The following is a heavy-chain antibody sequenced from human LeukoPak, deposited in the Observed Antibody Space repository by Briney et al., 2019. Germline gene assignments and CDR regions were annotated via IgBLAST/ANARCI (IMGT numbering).Heavy chain of an antibody. J-gene: IGHJ4*02. CDR1: GGSISSYY. CDR2: IYYSGST. D-gene: IGHD3-22*01. CDR3: ARGRLYYDSSGYPHFDY. V-gene: IGHV4-59*01. Sequence: PSETLSLTCTVSGGSISSYYWSWIRRPPGKGLEWIGYIYYSGSTNYNPSLKSRVTISVDTSKNQFSLKLSSVTAADTAVYYCARGRLYYDSSGYPHFDYWGQGTLVTVSS.